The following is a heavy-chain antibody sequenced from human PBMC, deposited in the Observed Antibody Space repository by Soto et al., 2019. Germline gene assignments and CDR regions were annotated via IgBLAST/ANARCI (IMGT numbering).Heavy chain of an antibody. CDR1: VYSFTSYA. Sequence: SVKLSCEACVYSFTSYAMHCLRQAPRQRLEWMGWISAYNGNTNYAQKLQGRVTMTTDTSTSTAYMELRSLRSDDTAVYYCAKADTIFGVWYFDYYYFYMDVWGTGTTVTVSS. CDR2: ISAYNGNT. CDR3: AKADTIFGVWYFDYYYFYMDV. V-gene: IGHV1-18*01. D-gene: IGHD3-3*01. J-gene: IGHJ6*03.